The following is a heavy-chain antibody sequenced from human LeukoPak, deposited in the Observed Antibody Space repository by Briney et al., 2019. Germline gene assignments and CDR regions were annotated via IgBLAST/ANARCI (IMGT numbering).Heavy chain of an antibody. Sequence: SETLSLTCTVSGGSISSYYWTWLRQPPGKGLEWLGFIYNAATTNYNPSLKSRVTISVDTSKNQFSLRLSSVTAADTAIYYCARVTTAWYVIGYWGQGALVTVSS. J-gene: IGHJ4*02. CDR2: IYNAATT. V-gene: IGHV4-4*08. CDR1: GGSISSYY. D-gene: IGHD6-13*01. CDR3: ARVTTAWYVIGY.